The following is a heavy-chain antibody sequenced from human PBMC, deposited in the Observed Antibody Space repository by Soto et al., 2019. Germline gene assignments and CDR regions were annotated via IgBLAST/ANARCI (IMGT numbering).Heavy chain of an antibody. CDR1: GGSISSSSYY. CDR3: ARQMTGAAALGNWFDP. Sequence: KPSETLSLTCTVSGGSISSSSYYWGWIRQPPGKGLEWIGSIYYSGSTYYNPSLKSRVTISVDTSKNQFSLKLSSVTAADTAVYYCARQMTGAAALGNWFDPWGQGTLVTVSS. D-gene: IGHD6-13*01. CDR2: IYYSGST. V-gene: IGHV4-39*01. J-gene: IGHJ5*02.